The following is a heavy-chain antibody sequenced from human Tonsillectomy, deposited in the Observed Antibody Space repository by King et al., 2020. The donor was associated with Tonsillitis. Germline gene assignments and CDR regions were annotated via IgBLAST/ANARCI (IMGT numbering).Heavy chain of an antibody. CDR1: GFTFSNYG. CDR2: ISFDGSNE. D-gene: IGHD2-15*01. V-gene: IGHV3-30*18. CDR3: AKEGFCSGGSCYGNYFDS. Sequence: VQLVESGGGVVQPGMSLGLSCAASGFTFSNYGMHWVRQAPGKGLEWLAVISFDGSNEYYADSVKGRFTISRDNSKNTLYLQMNSLRPEGTAVYYCAKEGFCSGGSCYGNYFDSWGQGTLVTVSS. J-gene: IGHJ4*02.